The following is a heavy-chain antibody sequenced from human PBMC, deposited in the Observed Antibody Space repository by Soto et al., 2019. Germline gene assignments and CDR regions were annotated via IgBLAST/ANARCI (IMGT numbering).Heavy chain of an antibody. Sequence: PGGSLRLSCAASGFSFSGKKYLTWVRQAPGKGLEWVSGLYDTDGTYYADSVKGRISVSRDNSKNTFYLQLHSLRPEDTALYFCATWLQREHAFDIWGLGTMVTVSS. CDR2: LYDTDGT. V-gene: IGHV3-53*01. D-gene: IGHD1-1*01. CDR3: ATWLQREHAFDI. J-gene: IGHJ3*02. CDR1: GFSFSGKKY.